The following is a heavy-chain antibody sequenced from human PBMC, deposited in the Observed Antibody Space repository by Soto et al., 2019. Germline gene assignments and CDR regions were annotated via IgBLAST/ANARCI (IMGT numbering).Heavy chain of an antibody. Sequence: GASVKVSCKASGYTFTSYGISWVRQAPGQGLEWMGWISAYNGNANYAQKLQGRVTMTTDTSTSTAYMELRSLRSDDTAVYYCARTPPLDARAWFDPWGQGTLVTVSS. V-gene: IGHV1-18*01. CDR3: ARTPPLDARAWFDP. J-gene: IGHJ5*02. CDR1: GYTFTSYG. CDR2: ISAYNGNA.